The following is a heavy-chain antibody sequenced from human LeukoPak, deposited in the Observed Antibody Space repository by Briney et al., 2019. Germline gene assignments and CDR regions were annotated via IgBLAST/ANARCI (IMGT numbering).Heavy chain of an antibody. CDR1: GYTFTSYD. CDR3: ARTYDILTGYQDY. V-gene: IGHV1-8*01. CDR2: MNPNSGNT. D-gene: IGHD3-9*01. J-gene: IGHJ4*02. Sequence: ASVKVSCKASGYTFTSYDINWVRQATGQGLEWMGWMNPNSGNTGYAQKFQGRVTLTGNTSIGTAYMELNSLRSEDTAVYYCARTYDILTGYQDYWGQGTLVTVSS.